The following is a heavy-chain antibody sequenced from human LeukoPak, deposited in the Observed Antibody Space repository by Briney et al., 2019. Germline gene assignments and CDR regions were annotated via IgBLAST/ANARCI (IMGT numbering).Heavy chain of an antibody. V-gene: IGHV4-30-4*08. CDR1: GGSISSGDYY. CDR2: IYYSGST. D-gene: IGHD3-22*01. J-gene: IGHJ4*02. Sequence: SQTLSLTCTVSGGSISSGDYYWSWIRQPPGKGLEWIGYIYYSGSTYYNPSLKSRVTISVDTSKNQFSLKLSSVTAADTAVYYCARTYYYDSSGSYGFDYWGQGTLVTVSS. CDR3: ARTYYYDSSGSYGFDY.